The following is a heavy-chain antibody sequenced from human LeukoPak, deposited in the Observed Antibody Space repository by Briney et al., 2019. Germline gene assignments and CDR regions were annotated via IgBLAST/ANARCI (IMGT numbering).Heavy chain of an antibody. D-gene: IGHD3-10*01. CDR1: GFTFSSYW. CDR2: INSDGSST. J-gene: IGHJ6*02. CDR3: ARERSDYYGSGSYYYYGMDV. Sequence: GGSLRLSCAASGFTFSSYWMHWVRQAPGKGLVWVSRINSDGSSTSYADSVKGRFTISRDNAKNTLYLQMNSLRAEDTAVYYCARERSDYYGSGSYYYYGMDVWGQGTTVTVSS. V-gene: IGHV3-74*01.